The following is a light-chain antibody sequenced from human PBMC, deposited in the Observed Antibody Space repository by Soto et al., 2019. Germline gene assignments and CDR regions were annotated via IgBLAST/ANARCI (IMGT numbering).Light chain of an antibody. CDR3: QQRSDWPST. J-gene: IGKJ4*01. Sequence: EIVLTQSPAPLSLSPGERATLSCRASQSVSRYFAWYQQKPGQAPRLLIYDASNRATGIPARFSGSGSGTDFTLTISSLEPEVFAVYYCQQRSDWPSTFGGGTKVQIK. CDR2: DAS. CDR1: QSVSRY. V-gene: IGKV3-11*01.